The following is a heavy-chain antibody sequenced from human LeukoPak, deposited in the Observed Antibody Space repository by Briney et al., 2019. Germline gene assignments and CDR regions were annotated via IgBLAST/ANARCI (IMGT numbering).Heavy chain of an antibody. J-gene: IGHJ4*02. D-gene: IGHD5-18*01. V-gene: IGHV4-59*12. CDR1: GGSISSYY. Sequence: SETLSLTCTVSGGSISSYYWSWIRQPPGKGLEWIGYIYYSGSTNYNPSLKSRVTISVDTSKNQFSLKLSSVTAADTAVYYCARGRIQLWSVYYFDYWGQGTLVTVSS. CDR3: ARGRIQLWSVYYFDY. CDR2: IYYSGST.